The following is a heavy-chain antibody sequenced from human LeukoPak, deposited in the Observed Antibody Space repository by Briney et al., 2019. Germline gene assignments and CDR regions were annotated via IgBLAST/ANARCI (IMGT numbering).Heavy chain of an antibody. CDR2: IIPIFGTA. Sequence: SVKVSCKASGGTFSSYAISWVRQAPGQGLEWMGRIIPIFGTANYAQKFQGRVTITTDGSTSTAYMELSSLRSEDTAVYYCARDLGIAAARPEWWGQGTLVTVSS. V-gene: IGHV1-69*05. CDR3: ARDLGIAAARPEW. J-gene: IGHJ4*02. D-gene: IGHD6-13*01. CDR1: GGTFSSYA.